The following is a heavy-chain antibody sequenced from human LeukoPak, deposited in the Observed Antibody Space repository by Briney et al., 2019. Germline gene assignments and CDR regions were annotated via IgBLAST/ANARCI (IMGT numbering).Heavy chain of an antibody. CDR1: GGSISSGG. D-gene: IGHD5-12*01. Sequence: LSLTCTVSGGSISSGGYYWSWIRQAPGKGLEWVALISSDGNDKLYGDSVRGRFTISRDDSKSTLYLQMNSLRAEDTAVYYCTTKVTRGNSGDDYDDWGQGTLVTVSS. CDR3: TTKVTRGNSGDDYDD. V-gene: IGHV3-30*03. J-gene: IGHJ4*02. CDR2: ISSDGNDK.